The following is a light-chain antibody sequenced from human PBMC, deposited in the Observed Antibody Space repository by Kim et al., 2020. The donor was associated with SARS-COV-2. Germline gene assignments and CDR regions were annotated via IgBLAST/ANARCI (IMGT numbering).Light chain of an antibody. Sequence: ASVGDRVTITCHASHDINIFLNWFQQKPGAAPKLLISDASSLETVLPSRFSGSGSGTHFTFTISSLQPGDVATYYCQQFDTVPLTFGGGTKLEI. V-gene: IGKV1-33*01. CDR1: HDINIF. J-gene: IGKJ4*01. CDR3: QQFDTVPLT. CDR2: DAS.